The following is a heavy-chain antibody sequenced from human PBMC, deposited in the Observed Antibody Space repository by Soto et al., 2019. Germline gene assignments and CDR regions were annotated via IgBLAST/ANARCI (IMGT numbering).Heavy chain of an antibody. CDR2: INPNSGGT. V-gene: IGHV1-2*04. Sequence: GVSVELCSEASGYTIACCYRHWVRQSNGQGLEWMGWINPNSGGTNYAQKFQGWVTMTRDTSISTAYMELSRLRSDDTAVYYCARDPNSSGWSTYDYWGQGTLVTVSS. D-gene: IGHD6-19*01. J-gene: IGHJ4*02. CDR1: GYTIACCY. CDR3: ARDPNSSGWSTYDY.